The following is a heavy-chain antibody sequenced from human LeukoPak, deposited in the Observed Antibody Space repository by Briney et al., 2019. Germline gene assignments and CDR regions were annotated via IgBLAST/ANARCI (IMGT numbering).Heavy chain of an antibody. CDR1: GYTFTSYG. V-gene: IGHV1-18*01. D-gene: IGHD3-3*01. Sequence: ASVKVSCKASGYTFTSYGISWVRQAPGQGLEWMGWISAYNGNTNYAQKLQGRVTMTTDTSTSTAYMELSSLRSEDTAVYYCARARFLEWLLYDFDYWGQGTLVTVSS. CDR2: ISAYNGNT. J-gene: IGHJ4*02. CDR3: ARARFLEWLLYDFDY.